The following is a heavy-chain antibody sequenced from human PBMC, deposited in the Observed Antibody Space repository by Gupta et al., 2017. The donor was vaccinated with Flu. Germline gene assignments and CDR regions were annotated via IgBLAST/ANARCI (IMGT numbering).Heavy chain of an antibody. CDR3: AKVQTGTTRGAFDI. V-gene: IGHV3-23*01. J-gene: IGHJ3*02. D-gene: IGHD1-1*01. Sequence: SSYAMSGVRQAPGKGLEWVSAISGSGGSTYYADSVKGRFTISRDNSKNTLYLQMNRLRAEDTAVYYCAKVQTGTTRGAFDIWGQGTMVTVSS. CDR2: ISGSGGST. CDR1: SSYA.